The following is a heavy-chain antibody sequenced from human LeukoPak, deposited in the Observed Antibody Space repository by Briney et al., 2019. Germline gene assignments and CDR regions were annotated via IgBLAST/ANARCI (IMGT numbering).Heavy chain of an antibody. Sequence: PGGSLRLSCAASGFTFSTYEMNWVRQAPGKVLAWVSYISSSGSDIYYADSVKGRFTIFRDNAKNSLYLQMNNLRAEDTAVYYCARGKPSSSPNWFDPWGQGTLVTVSS. CDR2: ISSSGSDI. V-gene: IGHV3-48*03. J-gene: IGHJ5*02. CDR3: ARGKPSSSPNWFDP. D-gene: IGHD6-6*01. CDR1: GFTFSTYE.